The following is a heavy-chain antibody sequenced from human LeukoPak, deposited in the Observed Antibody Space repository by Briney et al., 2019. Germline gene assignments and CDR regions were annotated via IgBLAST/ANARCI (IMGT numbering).Heavy chain of an antibody. Sequence: ASVKVSCKASGYTFTSYGISWVRQAPGQGLEWVGWISAYNGNTNYAQKLQGRVTMTTDTSTSTAYMELRSLRSDDTAVYYCARISITIFGVGWYYFDYWGQGTLVTVSS. CDR1: GYTFTSYG. J-gene: IGHJ4*02. V-gene: IGHV1-18*01. CDR2: ISAYNGNT. CDR3: ARISITIFGVGWYYFDY. D-gene: IGHD3-3*01.